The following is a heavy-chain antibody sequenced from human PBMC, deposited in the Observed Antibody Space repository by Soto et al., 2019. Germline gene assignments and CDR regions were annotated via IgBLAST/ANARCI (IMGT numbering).Heavy chain of an antibody. CDR3: ARELFGKSDCSSTSRPVDY. V-gene: IGHV1-2*02. J-gene: IGHJ4*02. Sequence: QVQLVQSGAEVKKPGASVKVSCKASGYTFTGYYMHWVRQAPGQGLEWMGWINPNSGGTNYAQKFQGRVTMTRDTSISPAYMELSRLRSADTAVYYCARELFGKSDCSSTSRPVDYWGQGTLVTVSS. CDR1: GYTFTGYY. D-gene: IGHD2-2*01. CDR2: INPNSGGT.